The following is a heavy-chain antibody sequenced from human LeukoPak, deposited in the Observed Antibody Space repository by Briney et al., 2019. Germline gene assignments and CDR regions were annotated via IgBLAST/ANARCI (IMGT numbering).Heavy chain of an antibody. J-gene: IGHJ4*02. D-gene: IGHD4-17*01. V-gene: IGHV3-23*01. CDR3: AKSHLTHTVTIAEYYFDY. CDR2: ISDSGGRT. Sequence: PGGSLRLSCAVSGITLSNYGMSWVRQAPGKGLEWVAGISDSGGRTNYAGSVKGRFTISRDNSKNTLYLQMNSLRAEDTAVYYCAKSHLTHTVTIAEYYFDYWGQGTLVTVSS. CDR1: GITLSNYG.